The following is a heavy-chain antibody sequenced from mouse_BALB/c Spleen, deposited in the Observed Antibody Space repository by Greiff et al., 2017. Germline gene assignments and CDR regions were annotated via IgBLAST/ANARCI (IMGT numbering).Heavy chain of an antibody. CDR3: ARGYGSSYDWYFDV. D-gene: IGHD1-1*01. CDR1: GFTFSDYY. Sequence: EVQGVESGGGLVKPGGSLKLSCAASGFTFSDYYLYWVRQTPEKRLEWVATISDGGSYTYYPDSVKGRFTISRDTAKNNLYLQMSSLKSEDTAMYYCARGYGSSYDWYFDVWGAGTTVTVSA. J-gene: IGHJ1*01. CDR2: ISDGGSYT. V-gene: IGHV5-4*02.